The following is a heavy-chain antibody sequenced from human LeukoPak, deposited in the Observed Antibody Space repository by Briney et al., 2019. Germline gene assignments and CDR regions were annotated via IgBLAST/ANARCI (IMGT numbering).Heavy chain of an antibody. CDR3: ARQLGGSGSY. J-gene: IGHJ4*02. Sequence: GGSLRLSCAASGFTFSSYAMSWVRQAPGKGLEWVANIKQDGSEKYYVDSVKGRFTISRDNAKNSVYLQMNSLRAEDTAVYYCARQLGGSGSYWGQGTLVTVSS. CDR2: IKQDGSEK. CDR1: GFTFSSYA. D-gene: IGHD3-10*01. V-gene: IGHV3-7*01.